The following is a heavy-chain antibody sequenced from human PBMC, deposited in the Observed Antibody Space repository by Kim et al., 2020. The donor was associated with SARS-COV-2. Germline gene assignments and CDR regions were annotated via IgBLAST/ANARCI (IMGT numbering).Heavy chain of an antibody. D-gene: IGHD3-10*01. CDR2: ISGSGGST. J-gene: IGHJ6*02. Sequence: GGSLRLSCAASGFTFSSYAMSWVRQAPGKGLEWVSAISGSGGSTYYADSVKGRFTISRDNSKNTLYLQMNSLRAEDTAVYYCAKAPYGSGIAYYYYYGMDVWGQGTTVTVSS. CDR1: GFTFSSYA. V-gene: IGHV3-23*01. CDR3: AKAPYGSGIAYYYYYGMDV.